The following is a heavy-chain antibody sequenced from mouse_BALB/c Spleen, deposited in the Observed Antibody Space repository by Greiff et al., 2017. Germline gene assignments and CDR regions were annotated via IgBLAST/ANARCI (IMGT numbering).Heavy chain of an antibody. Sequence: EVKLMESGPDLVKPSQSLSLTCTVTGYSITSGYSWHWIRQFPGNKLEWMGYIHYSGSTNYNPSLKSRISITRDTSKNQFFLQLNSVTTEDTATYYCARGITTVVEDYAMDYWGQGTSVTVSS. V-gene: IGHV3-1*02. CDR3: ARGITTVVEDYAMDY. D-gene: IGHD1-1*01. CDR2: IHYSGST. J-gene: IGHJ4*01. CDR1: GYSITSGYS.